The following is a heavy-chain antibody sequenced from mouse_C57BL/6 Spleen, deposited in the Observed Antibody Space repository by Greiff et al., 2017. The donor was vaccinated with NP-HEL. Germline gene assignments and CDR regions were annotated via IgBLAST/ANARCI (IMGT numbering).Heavy chain of an antibody. CDR3: ARDRYFEV. CDR2: ISYDGSN. CDR1: GYSITSGYY. V-gene: IGHV3-6*01. Sequence: VQLQQSGPGLVKPSQSLSLTCSVTGYSITSGYYWNWIRQFPGNKLEWMGYISYDGSNNYNPSLKNRISITRDTSKNQFFLKLNSVTTEDTATYYCARDRYFEVWGTGTTVTVSS. J-gene: IGHJ1*03.